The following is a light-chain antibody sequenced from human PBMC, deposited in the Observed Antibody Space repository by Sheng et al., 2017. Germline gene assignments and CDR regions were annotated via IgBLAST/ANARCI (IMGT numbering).Light chain of an antibody. Sequence: DIQLTQSPSSLSAFVGDRVTITCRASQSISTSLNWYQQKSGRAPRLLIDTASTLQGGVPSRFSGSGSGTEFTLTITSLQPEDFATYYCQQSYSAPRTFGQGTNGGT. J-gene: IGKJ1*01. CDR3: QQSYSAPRT. V-gene: IGKV1-39*01. CDR2: TAS. CDR1: QSISTS.